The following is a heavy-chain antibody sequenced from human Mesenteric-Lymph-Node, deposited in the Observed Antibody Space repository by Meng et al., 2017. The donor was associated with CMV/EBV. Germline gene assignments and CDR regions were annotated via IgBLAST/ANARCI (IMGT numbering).Heavy chain of an antibody. Sequence: GSLRLSCTVSGGSISSYYWSWIRQPPGKGLEWIGYIYYSGSTNYNPSLKSRVTISVDTSKNQFALKLTSVTAADTAVYYCARGNDFWSGYPFDSWGPGILVTVSS. V-gene: IGHV4-59*01. J-gene: IGHJ4*02. CDR3: ARGNDFWSGYPFDS. CDR1: GGSISSYY. CDR2: IYYSGST. D-gene: IGHD3-3*01.